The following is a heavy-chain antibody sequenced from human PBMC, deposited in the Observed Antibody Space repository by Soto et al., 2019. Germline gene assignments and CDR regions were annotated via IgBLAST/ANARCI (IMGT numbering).Heavy chain of an antibody. V-gene: IGHV4-59*01. CDR3: ARDQGYCSSTSCYPPYYGMDV. Sequence: LSLTCTVPGGSISSYYWSWIRQPPGKGLEWIGYIYYSGSTNYNPSLKSRVTISVDTSKNQFSLKLSSVTAADTAVYYCARDQGYCSSTSCYPPYYGMDVWGQGTTVTVSS. D-gene: IGHD2-2*01. CDR1: GGSISSYY. CDR2: IYYSGST. J-gene: IGHJ6*02.